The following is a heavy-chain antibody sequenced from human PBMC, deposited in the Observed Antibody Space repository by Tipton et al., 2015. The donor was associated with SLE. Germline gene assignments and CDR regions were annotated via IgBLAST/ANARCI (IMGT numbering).Heavy chain of an antibody. CDR1: GATITTSEYF. CDR2: FYYGGNT. Sequence: LVKPSETLSLTCTVSGATITTSEYFWGWIRQPPGKGLEWIGIFYYGGNTYYNPSLKSPVSISAGTSKNQFSLKLNSVTAADTAVYYCARGYCGGGVCYGRGFFDHWGQGNLVTVSS. J-gene: IGHJ4*02. V-gene: IGHV4-39*07. CDR3: ARGYCGGGVCYGRGFFDH. D-gene: IGHD2-8*02.